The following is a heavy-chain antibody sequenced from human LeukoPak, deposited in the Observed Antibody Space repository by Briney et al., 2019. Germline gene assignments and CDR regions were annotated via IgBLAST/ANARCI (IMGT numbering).Heavy chain of an antibody. CDR1: GFTFSSYA. J-gene: IGHJ6*02. D-gene: IGHD5-18*01. CDR2: ISGSGGST. V-gene: IGHV3-23*01. Sequence: GGSLRLSCAASGFTFSSYAMSWVRQAPGKGLEWVSAISGSGGSTYYADSVKGRFTISRDNSKNTLYLQMNSLRAEDTAVYYCANHGYGYSYGMDVWGQGTTVTVFS. CDR3: ANHGYGYSYGMDV.